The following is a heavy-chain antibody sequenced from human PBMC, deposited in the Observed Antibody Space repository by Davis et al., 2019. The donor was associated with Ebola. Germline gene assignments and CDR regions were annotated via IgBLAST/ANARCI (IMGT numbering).Heavy chain of an antibody. CDR1: GFTFTSYA. Sequence: GESLKISCAASGFTFTSYAMSWVCQAPGKGLEWVSGISGNGGNTYYTDSVKGRFTISRDNSENRLYLQMNSLRAEDTAVYYCAKDRDYYGSGSLLSWGQGTLVTVSS. D-gene: IGHD3-10*01. J-gene: IGHJ5*02. CDR3: AKDRDYYGSGSLLS. V-gene: IGHV3-23*01. CDR2: ISGNGGNT.